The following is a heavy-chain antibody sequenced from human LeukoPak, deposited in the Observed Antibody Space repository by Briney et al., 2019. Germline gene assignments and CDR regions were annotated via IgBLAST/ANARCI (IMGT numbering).Heavy chain of an antibody. Sequence: SETLSLTCTVSGGSISSYYWSWIRQPAGKGLEWIGYIYYSGSTNYNPSLKSRVTISVDTSKNQFSLKLSSVTAADTAVYYCARSKRDYDILTGYYPNGMDVWGQGTTVTVSS. CDR2: IYYSGST. J-gene: IGHJ6*02. D-gene: IGHD3-9*01. CDR1: GGSISSYY. CDR3: ARSKRDYDILTGYYPNGMDV. V-gene: IGHV4-59*08.